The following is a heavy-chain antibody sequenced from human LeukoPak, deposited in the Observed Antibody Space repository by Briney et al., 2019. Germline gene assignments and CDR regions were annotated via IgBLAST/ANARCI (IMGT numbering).Heavy chain of an antibody. CDR3: AKGFYYNLYYFDY. J-gene: IGHJ4*02. Sequence: SETLSLTCTVSGGSISSSSYYWGWIRQPPEKGLEWIGSIYYSGSTYYNPSLKSRVTISVDTSKNQFSLKLSSVTAADTAVYYCAKGFYYNLYYFDYWGQGTLVTVSS. D-gene: IGHD3-10*01. CDR1: GGSISSSSYY. V-gene: IGHV4-39*07. CDR2: IYYSGST.